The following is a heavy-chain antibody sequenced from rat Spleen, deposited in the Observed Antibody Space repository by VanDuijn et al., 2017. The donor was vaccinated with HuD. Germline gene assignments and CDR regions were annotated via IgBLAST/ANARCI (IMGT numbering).Heavy chain of an antibody. J-gene: IGHJ2*01. CDR3: ARRSYDGSYYYYFDY. CDR1: GFTFSNYY. V-gene: IGHV5-25*01. Sequence: EVQLVESGGGLVQPGRSMKLSCAASGFTFSNYYMAWVRQAPTKGLEWVASISTGGGNTYYRDSVKGRFTISRDTAKSTLYLQMDSLKSEDTATYYCARRSYDGSYYYYFDYWGQGVMVTVSS. D-gene: IGHD1-12*02. CDR2: ISTGGGNT.